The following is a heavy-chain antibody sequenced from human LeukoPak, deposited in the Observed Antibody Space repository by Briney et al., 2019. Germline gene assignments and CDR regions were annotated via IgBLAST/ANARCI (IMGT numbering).Heavy chain of an antibody. J-gene: IGHJ4*02. CDR2: INHSGST. D-gene: IGHD2-2*01. CDR3: ARSVRVPAAMCDY. Sequence: SETLSLTCAVYGGSFSGYYWSWIRQPPGKGLEWIGEINHSGSTNYIPSLKSRVTISVDTSKNQFSLKLSSVTAADTAVYYCARSVRVPAAMCDYWGQGTLVTVSS. V-gene: IGHV4-34*01. CDR1: GGSFSGYY.